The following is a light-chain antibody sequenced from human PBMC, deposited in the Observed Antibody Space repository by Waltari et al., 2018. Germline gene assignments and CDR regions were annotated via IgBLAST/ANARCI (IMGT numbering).Light chain of an antibody. J-gene: IGKJ2*01. CDR2: KAS. CDR3: QQYNSYSYT. CDR1: QSINSW. V-gene: IGKV1-5*03. Sequence: DIQMTQSPSTLSASVGDRVTITCRASQSINSWLAWYQQKPGKAPKLLIYKASSLESGVPSRFSGSGSGTEFTLTISSLQPEDFATYHCQQYNSYSYTFGQGTQLEIK.